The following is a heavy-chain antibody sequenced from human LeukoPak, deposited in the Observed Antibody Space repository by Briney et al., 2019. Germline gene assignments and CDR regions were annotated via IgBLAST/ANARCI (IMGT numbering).Heavy chain of an antibody. D-gene: IGHD3-16*01. CDR3: ARHGGISQPLLDY. CDR2: IYDSGST. Sequence: PSETLSLTCTVTGGSISTNSWSWVRQPPGKGLEWIANIYDSGSTNYNPSLQSRLTISVDTTKNHFSLRLRSATAADTAVYYCARHGGISQPLLDYWGQGTLVTVSS. V-gene: IGHV4-59*08. J-gene: IGHJ4*02. CDR1: GGSISTNS.